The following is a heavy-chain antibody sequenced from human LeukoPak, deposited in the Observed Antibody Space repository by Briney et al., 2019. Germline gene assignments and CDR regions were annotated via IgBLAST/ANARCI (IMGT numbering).Heavy chain of an antibody. J-gene: IGHJ5*02. D-gene: IGHD2-2*01. Sequence: SETLSLTCAVYGGSFSGYYWSWIRQPPGKGLEWIGEIDHSGSTNYNPSLKSRVTISVDTSTNQFSLKLSSVTAADTAVYYCARGQYCSSTSCYYPPRGNWFDPWGQGTLVTVSS. V-gene: IGHV4-34*01. CDR1: GGSFSGYY. CDR3: ARGQYCSSTSCYYPPRGNWFDP. CDR2: IDHSGST.